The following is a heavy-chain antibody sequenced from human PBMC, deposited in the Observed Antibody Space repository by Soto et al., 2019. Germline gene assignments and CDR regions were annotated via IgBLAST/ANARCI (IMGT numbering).Heavy chain of an antibody. Sequence: GWSLRLFCASSVFTFISYAMRWVRQAPGKGLEWVSAISGSGGSTYYADSVKGRFTISRDNSKNTLYLQMNSLRAEDTAVYYCAKPLPYYDFWSGYYTVNYYYGMDVWGQGTTVTVSS. D-gene: IGHD3-3*01. V-gene: IGHV3-23*01. CDR2: ISGSGGST. CDR1: VFTFISYA. J-gene: IGHJ6*02. CDR3: AKPLPYYDFWSGYYTVNYYYGMDV.